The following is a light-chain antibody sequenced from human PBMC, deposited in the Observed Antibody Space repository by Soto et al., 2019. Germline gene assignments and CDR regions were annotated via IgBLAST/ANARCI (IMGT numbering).Light chain of an antibody. J-gene: IGLJ3*02. Sequence: QSALTQPASVSGSPGQSITISCTGTSSDVGGYNHVSWYQQHPGKAPKLMIYEVTNRPSGVSNRFSGSKSGNTASLTISGLQAEDEADYLCNSYTSQNTRVFGGGTKLTVL. CDR1: SSDVGGYNH. V-gene: IGLV2-14*01. CDR3: NSYTSQNTRV. CDR2: EVT.